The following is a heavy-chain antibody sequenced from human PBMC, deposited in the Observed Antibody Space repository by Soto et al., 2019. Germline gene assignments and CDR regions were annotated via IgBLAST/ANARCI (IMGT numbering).Heavy chain of an antibody. CDR3: ASDALGHDGYGGGMDV. CDR2: IWPDGGKK. D-gene: IGHD5-12*01. Sequence: QMQLVASGGGVVQPGRSLRLSCTASGFTFSFYGMHWVRQAPGKGLEWVAVIWPDGGKKYYADSVKGRFTISRDNSKNGLYLQMNSLRGEDTAVYYCASDALGHDGYGGGMDVWGRGSTVTVSS. V-gene: IGHV3-33*01. CDR1: GFTFSFYG. J-gene: IGHJ6*02.